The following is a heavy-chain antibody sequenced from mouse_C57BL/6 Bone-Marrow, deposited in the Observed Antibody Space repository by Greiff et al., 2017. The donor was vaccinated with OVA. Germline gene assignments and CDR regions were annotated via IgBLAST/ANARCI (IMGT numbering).Heavy chain of an antibody. J-gene: IGHJ2*01. CDR1: GFNIKDDY. CDR2: IDPENGDT. CDR3: TRYGNYDY. Sequence: EVKVVESGAELVRPGASVKLSCTASGFNIKDDYMHWVKQRPEQGLEWIGWIDPENGDTEYASKFQGKATITADTSSNTAYLQLSSLTSEDTAVYYCTRYGNYDYWGQGTTLTVSS. V-gene: IGHV14-4*01. D-gene: IGHD2-10*02.